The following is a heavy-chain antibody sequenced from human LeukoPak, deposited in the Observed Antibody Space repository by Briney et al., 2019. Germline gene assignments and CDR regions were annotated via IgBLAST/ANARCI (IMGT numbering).Heavy chain of an antibody. D-gene: IGHD4-17*01. CDR2: ISGSGGNT. V-gene: IGHV3-23*01. Sequence: GGSLRLSSAVSGFTFSGYAMSWVRQAPGKGLEWVSGISGSGGNTYYADSVKGRFTISRDNSKNTLYLQMNSLRAEDTAVYYCAKDLYGYYTMDVWGQGTTVTVSS. CDR3: AKDLYGYYTMDV. CDR1: GFTFSGYA. J-gene: IGHJ6*02.